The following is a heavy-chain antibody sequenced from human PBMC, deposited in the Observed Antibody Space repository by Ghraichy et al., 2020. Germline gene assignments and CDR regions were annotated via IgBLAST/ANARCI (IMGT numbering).Heavy chain of an antibody. CDR3: ARAGGSVGPSIAVAGQIDY. V-gene: IGHV4-39*01. Sequence: SETLSLTCTVSGGSISSSSYYWGWIRQPPGKGLEWIGSIYYSGSTYYNPSLKSRVTISVDTSKNQFSLKLSSVTAADTAVYYCARAGGSVGPSIAVAGQIDYWGQGTLVTVSS. D-gene: IGHD6-19*01. J-gene: IGHJ4*02. CDR1: GGSISSSSYY. CDR2: IYYSGST.